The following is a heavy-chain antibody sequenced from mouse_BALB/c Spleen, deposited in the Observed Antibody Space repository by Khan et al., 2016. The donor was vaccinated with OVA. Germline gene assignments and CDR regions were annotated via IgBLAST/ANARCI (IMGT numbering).Heavy chain of an antibody. CDR1: GYTFTDYV. J-gene: IGHJ3*01. CDR2: IYPGSGST. V-gene: IGHV1-77*01. Sequence: QVQLQQSGPELVKPGASVKMSCKASGYTFTDYVINWVKQSTGQGLEWIGDIYPGSGSTYYNEKFKGKAKLTADKSSNTAYMQLSSLTFEDSAVYFCARGGYSVFAYWGQGTLVTVSA. CDR3: ARGGYSVFAY. D-gene: IGHD1-1*01.